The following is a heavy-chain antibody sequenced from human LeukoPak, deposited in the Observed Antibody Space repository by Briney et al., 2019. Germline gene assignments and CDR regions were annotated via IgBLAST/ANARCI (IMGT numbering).Heavy chain of an antibody. V-gene: IGHV3-23*01. CDR3: AKDPLGRAWFDP. D-gene: IGHD1-26*01. J-gene: IGHJ5*02. CDR2: ISGSGGNT. Sequence: GGSLRLSCAASGFTFSSYAMSWVRQAPGKGLEWVSAISGSGGNTYYADSVKGRFTISRDNSKNTLYLQMNSLRGEDTAVYYCAKDPLGRAWFDPWGQGTLVTVSS. CDR1: GFTFSSYA.